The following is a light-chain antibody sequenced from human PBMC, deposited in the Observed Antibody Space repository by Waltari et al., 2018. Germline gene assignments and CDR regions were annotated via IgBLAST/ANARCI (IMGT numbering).Light chain of an antibody. CDR3: QQYGSSVMYT. V-gene: IGKV3-20*01. CDR2: GAS. J-gene: IGKJ2*01. Sequence: VFTQSPGTLHLSPGERATPPCKASQRLTKRYLAWDQQKPGQAPRLLIYGASSRAAGIPDRFSGSGSGTDFTLTISRLEPEDSAVYYCQQYGSSVMYTFGQGTKVEIK. CDR1: QRLTKRY.